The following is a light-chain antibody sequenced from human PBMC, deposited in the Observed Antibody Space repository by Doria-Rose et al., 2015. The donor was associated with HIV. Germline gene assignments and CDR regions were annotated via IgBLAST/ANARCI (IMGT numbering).Light chain of an antibody. Sequence: DIHVTQSPESLGMSLGESATLNCKSNQSLLYTSKNYLAWYQQKPGQPPKLLIYWASTRQSRVPARFSGSWSGTDFTLTSSSLEAEDVAVYYCQQYYDTPSFGPGTTVDIK. CDR3: QQYYDTPS. CDR2: WAS. CDR1: QSLLYTSKNY. J-gene: IGKJ3*01. V-gene: IGKV4-1*01.